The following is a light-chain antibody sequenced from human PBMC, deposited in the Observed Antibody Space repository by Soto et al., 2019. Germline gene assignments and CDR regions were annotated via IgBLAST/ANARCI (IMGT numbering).Light chain of an antibody. V-gene: IGLV2-14*01. CDR1: SSDVGGYNF. J-gene: IGLJ1*01. CDR3: CSYTSSTSYV. CDR2: DVT. Sequence: QSVLTQPASVSGSPGQSITISCTGTSSDVGGYNFVSWYQQYPGKAPKLMIHDVTSRPSGVSNRFSGSKSGTTASLTISGFQAEDEADYYCCSYTSSTSYVFGTGTKVTVL.